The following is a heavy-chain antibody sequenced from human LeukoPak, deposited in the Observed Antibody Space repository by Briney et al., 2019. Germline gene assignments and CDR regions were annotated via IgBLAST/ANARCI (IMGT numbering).Heavy chain of an antibody. CDR2: INHSGST. J-gene: IGHJ6*04. CDR3: ARGGISMVRGVTLYYYYYGMDV. CDR1: GGSFSGYY. Sequence: SETLSLTCAVYGGSFSGYYWSWIRRPPGKGLEWIGEINHSGSTNYNPSLKSRVTISVDTSKNQFSLKLSSVAAADTAVYYCARGGISMVRGVTLYYYYYGMDVWGKGTTVTVSS. D-gene: IGHD3-10*01. V-gene: IGHV4-34*01.